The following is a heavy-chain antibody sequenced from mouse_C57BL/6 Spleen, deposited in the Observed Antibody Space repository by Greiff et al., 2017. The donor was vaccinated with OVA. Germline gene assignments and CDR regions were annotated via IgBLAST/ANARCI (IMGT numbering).Heavy chain of an antibody. CDR1: GYAFSSYW. V-gene: IGHV1-80*01. CDR3: ARSGYYGYFDV. D-gene: IGHD1-3*01. CDR2: IYPGDGDT. J-gene: IGHJ1*03. Sequence: LQQSGASVKISCKASGYAFSSYWMNWMKQRPGKGLEWIGQIYPGDGDTNYTGKFKGKATLTADKSSSTAYMQLSSLTSEDSAVYFCARSGYYGYFDVWGTGTTVTVSS.